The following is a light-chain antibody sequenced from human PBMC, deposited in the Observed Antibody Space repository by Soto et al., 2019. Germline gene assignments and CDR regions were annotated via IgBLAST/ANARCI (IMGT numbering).Light chain of an antibody. J-gene: IGLJ2*01. Sequence: QSALTQPPSVSGAPGQRVTISCTGSSSNIGAGYDVHWYQQLPGTAPKLLIYGNSNRPSGVPDRFSGSKSGTSASLAITGLQAEDEADYYCQSYDSSLSGVVFCGGTKVTVL. V-gene: IGLV1-40*01. CDR1: SSNIGAGYD. CDR2: GNS. CDR3: QSYDSSLSGVV.